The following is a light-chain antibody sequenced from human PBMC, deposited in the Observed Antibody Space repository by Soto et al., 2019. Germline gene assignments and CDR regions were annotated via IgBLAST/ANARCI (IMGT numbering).Light chain of an antibody. CDR2: WAS. Sequence: DIVMTQSPDSLAVSLGERATINCKSSQSVLYSSNNKNYLAWYQQKPGQPPKLLIYWASIRESGVPDRFSGSESGTDFTLTISSLQAEDVAVYYCQQYYSAPRTFGQGTKVELK. J-gene: IGKJ1*01. CDR3: QQYYSAPRT. V-gene: IGKV4-1*01. CDR1: QSVLYSSNNKNY.